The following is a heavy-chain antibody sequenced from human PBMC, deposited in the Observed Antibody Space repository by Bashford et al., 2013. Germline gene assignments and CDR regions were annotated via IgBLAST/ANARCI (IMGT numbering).Heavy chain of an antibody. CDR2: IDWEDDQ. CDR1: GFSLTSTGMS. D-gene: IGHD3-22*01. J-gene: IGHJ4*02. Sequence: SGPTLVKPTQTLTLTCTFSGFSLTSTGMSVSWVRQPPGKALEWLALIDWEDDQFFSTSLKTRLTISKDTSKNXVVLTMNNMDPEDTATYYCARTRAYYDSSGSYLGFYLSTGGQGALVTVSS. CDR3: ARTRAYYDSSGSYLGFYLST. V-gene: IGHV2-70*20.